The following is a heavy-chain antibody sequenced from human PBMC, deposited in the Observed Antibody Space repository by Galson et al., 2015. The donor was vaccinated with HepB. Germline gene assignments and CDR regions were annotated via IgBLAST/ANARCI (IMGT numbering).Heavy chain of an antibody. Sequence: SLRPSCAAAGFTFSDSSMSWIRQAPGTGLEWVSYISNNNDYKKYAYPVKGRFTVSRDNAKNSLYLQMNSLRVEDTAVYYCASPSGGFSYGLAFDIWGQGTMVTVSS. D-gene: IGHD5-18*01. V-gene: IGHV3-11*06. CDR2: ISNNNDYK. CDR1: GFTFSDSS. J-gene: IGHJ3*02. CDR3: ASPSGGFSYGLAFDI.